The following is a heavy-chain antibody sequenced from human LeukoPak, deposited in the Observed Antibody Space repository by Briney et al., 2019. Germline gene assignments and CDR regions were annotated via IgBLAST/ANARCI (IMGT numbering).Heavy chain of an antibody. CDR1: GYTFTGYY. CDR3: ARDPINYYDSSGYD. D-gene: IGHD3-22*01. V-gene: IGHV1-2*02. J-gene: IGHJ4*02. CDR2: INPNSGDT. Sequence: ASVKVSCKASGYTFTGYYMHWVRQAPGQGLEWMGWINPNSGDTNYAQKFQGRVTMTRDMSISTAYMELSRLRSDDTAVYYCARDPINYYDSSGYDWGQGTLVTVSS.